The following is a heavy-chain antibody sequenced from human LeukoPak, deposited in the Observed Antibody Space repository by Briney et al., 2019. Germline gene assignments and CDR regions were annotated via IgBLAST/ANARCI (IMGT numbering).Heavy chain of an antibody. D-gene: IGHD1-14*01. V-gene: IGHV5-51*01. CDR1: GYSFTSYW. CDR2: IYPGDSDT. Sequence: PGESLKISCKGSGYSFTSYWICWVRQMPGKGLEWMGIIYPGDSDTRYSPSFQGQVTISADKSISTAYLQWSSLKASDTVMYYCARSRVRNRPEYFYYYYYGMDVWGQGTTVTVSS. J-gene: IGHJ6*02. CDR3: ARSRVRNRPEYFYYYYYGMDV.